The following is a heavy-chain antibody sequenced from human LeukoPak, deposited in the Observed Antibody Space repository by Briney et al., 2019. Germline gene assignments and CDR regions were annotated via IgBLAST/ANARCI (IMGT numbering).Heavy chain of an antibody. D-gene: IGHD3-3*01. CDR2: FYNSGRT. CDR3: ARGDLKSDWFDP. Sequence: PSETLSLTCTVSGGSISSDLYYWNWIRQPAGKGLEWIGRFYNSGRTNFNPSLKSRVTISADTSKNQFSLKLRSVTAADTAVYYCARGDLKSDWFDPWSQGTLVIVST. CDR1: GGSISSDLYY. J-gene: IGHJ5*02. V-gene: IGHV4-61*02.